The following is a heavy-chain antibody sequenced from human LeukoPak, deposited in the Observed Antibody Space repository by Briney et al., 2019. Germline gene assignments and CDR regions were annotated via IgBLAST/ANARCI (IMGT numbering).Heavy chain of an antibody. CDR2: ISAYNGNT. V-gene: IGHV1-18*01. CDR3: ARDSFVYYDSSGRRRTKFDI. CDR1: GYTFTSYG. Sequence: GASVKVSCKASGYTFTSYGISWVRQAPGQGLEWMGWISAYNGNTNYAQKLQGRVTMTTDTSTSTAYMELRSLRSDDTAVYYCARDSFVYYDSSGRRRTKFDIWGQGTMVTVSS. J-gene: IGHJ3*02. D-gene: IGHD3-22*01.